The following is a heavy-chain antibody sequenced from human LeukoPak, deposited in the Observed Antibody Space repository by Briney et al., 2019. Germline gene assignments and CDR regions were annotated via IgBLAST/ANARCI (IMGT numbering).Heavy chain of an antibody. CDR3: ARDLKTDYGDY. V-gene: IGHV1-18*01. Sequence: SXXVSCKASGYTFTSYGISWVGQAPGQGREWMGWISAYNGNTNYAQKLQGRVTMTTDTSTSTAYMELRSLRSDDTAVYFCARDLKTDYGDYWGQGTLVTVSS. CDR1: GYTFTSYG. J-gene: IGHJ4*02. CDR2: ISAYNGNT.